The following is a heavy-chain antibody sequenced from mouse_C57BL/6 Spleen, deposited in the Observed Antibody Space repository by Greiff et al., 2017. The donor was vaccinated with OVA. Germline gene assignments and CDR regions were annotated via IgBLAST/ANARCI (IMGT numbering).Heavy chain of an antibody. CDR2: IHPNSGST. Sequence: QVQLQQPGAELVKPGASVKLSCKASGYTFTSYWMHWVKPRPGQGLEWIGMIHPNSGSTNYNEKFKSKATLTVDKSASTAYMQLSILTSEDSAVYYCARRGLLRGAMDYWGQGTSVTVSS. CDR3: ARRGLLRGAMDY. CDR1: GYTFTSYW. J-gene: IGHJ4*01. D-gene: IGHD1-1*01. V-gene: IGHV1-64*01.